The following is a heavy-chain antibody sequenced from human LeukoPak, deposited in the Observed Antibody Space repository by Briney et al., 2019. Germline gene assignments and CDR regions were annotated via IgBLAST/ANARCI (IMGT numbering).Heavy chain of an antibody. V-gene: IGHV5-51*01. CDR1: GYIFSIYW. Sequence: GESLKISCKGSGYIFSIYWIAWVRQMPGEGLEFMGIIYPDDSDTRYSPPFQGRVTISADKSINTAYLHWSSLEASDTAVYYCVRGGKDGYRYYDFWGQGTLVTVSS. CDR3: VRGGKDGYRYYDF. J-gene: IGHJ4*02. CDR2: IYPDDSDT. D-gene: IGHD5-24*01.